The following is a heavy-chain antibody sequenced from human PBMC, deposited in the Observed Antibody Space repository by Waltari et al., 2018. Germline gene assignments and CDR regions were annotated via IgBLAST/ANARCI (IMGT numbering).Heavy chain of an antibody. Sequence: EVQLVEYGGDLVQPGGSLRLSCAASGFTFSNYAMTWVRQAPGKGLEWVSTVINFGGSTYYADPVEGRFTISRDNSKNTLYLQMNSLRAEDTAIYYCGRDSRVYYGSEGYYGASDYWGQGTLVTVSS. J-gene: IGHJ4*02. CDR3: GRDSRVYYGSEGYYGASDY. CDR1: GFTFSNYA. V-gene: IGHV3-23*04. D-gene: IGHD3-10*01. CDR2: VINFGGST.